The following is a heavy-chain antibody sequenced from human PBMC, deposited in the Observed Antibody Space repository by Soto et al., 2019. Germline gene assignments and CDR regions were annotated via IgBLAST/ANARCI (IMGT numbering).Heavy chain of an antibody. CDR1: GDSVSSNSAA. CDR2: TYYRSKWYN. CDR3: AKHRIAVADDYYYYYMDV. V-gene: IGHV6-1*01. Sequence: SQTLSLTCAISGDSVSSNSAAWNWIRQSPSRGLEWLGRTYYRSKWYNDYAVSVKSRITINPDTSKNQFSLQLNSVTPEDTAVYYCAKHRIAVADDYYYYYMDVWGKGTTVTVAS. J-gene: IGHJ6*03. D-gene: IGHD6-19*01.